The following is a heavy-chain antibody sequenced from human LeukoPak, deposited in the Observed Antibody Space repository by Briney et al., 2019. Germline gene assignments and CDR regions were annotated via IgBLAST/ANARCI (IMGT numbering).Heavy chain of an antibody. J-gene: IGHJ4*02. D-gene: IGHD3-22*01. Sequence: PGGSLRLSCAASGFSFSGYGMHWVRQAPGKGLEWVAFIRYDGSNKYYADSVKGRFTISRDNSKNTLYLQMNSLRAEDTAVYYCAKMGEVYYDSSGYPDDYWGQGTLVTVSS. CDR1: GFSFSGYG. CDR3: AKMGEVYYDSSGYPDDY. V-gene: IGHV3-30*02. CDR2: IRYDGSNK.